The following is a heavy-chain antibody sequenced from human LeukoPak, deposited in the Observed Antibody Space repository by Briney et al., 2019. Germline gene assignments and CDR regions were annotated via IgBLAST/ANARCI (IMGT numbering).Heavy chain of an antibody. CDR1: AYTFTSNY. CDR3: ARDQEGFDY. Sequence: ASVKVSCNASAYTFTSNYIHWVRQAPGQGLEWMGMIYPRDGSTSYAQKFQGRVTVTRDTSTSTVHMELSGLRSEDTAVYYCARDQEGFDYWGQGTLVTVSS. CDR2: IYPRDGST. J-gene: IGHJ4*02. V-gene: IGHV1-46*01.